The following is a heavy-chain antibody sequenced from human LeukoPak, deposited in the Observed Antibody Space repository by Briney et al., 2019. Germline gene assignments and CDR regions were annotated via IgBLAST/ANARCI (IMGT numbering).Heavy chain of an antibody. V-gene: IGHV3-74*01. CDR3: ARVGGYNSFFDY. CDR2: IQRDGSIT. J-gene: IGHJ4*02. D-gene: IGHD5-24*01. Sequence: GGSLRLSCAASGFTFSNDWMHWVRQAPGKGLVWVSRIQRDGSITTYADSVKGGFTISRDNAKNTLYLQMNSLRAEDTAVYYCARVGGYNSFFDYWGQGILVTVSS. CDR1: GFTFSNDW.